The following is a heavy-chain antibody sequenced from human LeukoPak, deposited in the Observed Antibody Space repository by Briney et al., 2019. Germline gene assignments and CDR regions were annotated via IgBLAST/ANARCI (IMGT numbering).Heavy chain of an antibody. Sequence: KAGGSLRLSCAASGFASGFNFSSYTMNWVRQAPGKGLEWISSITSRSTYLYYAASVKGRFTISRDNARHSLFLQMNSLRAEDTAVYYCARESGSSWFDYWGQGTLVTVSS. D-gene: IGHD6-13*01. CDR1: GFNFSSYT. CDR3: ARESGSSWFDY. V-gene: IGHV3-21*01. J-gene: IGHJ4*02. CDR2: ITSRSTYL.